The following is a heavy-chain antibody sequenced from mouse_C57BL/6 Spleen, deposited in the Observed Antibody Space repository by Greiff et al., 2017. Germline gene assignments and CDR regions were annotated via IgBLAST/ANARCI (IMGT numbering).Heavy chain of an antibody. V-gene: IGHV5-17*01. D-gene: IGHD2-3*01. CDR1: GFTFSDYG. J-gene: IGHJ4*01. CDR2: ISSGSSTI. CDR3: ARGGYYPLYAMGY. Sequence: EVQVVESGGGLVKPGGSLKLSCAASGFTFSDYGMHWVRQAPEKGLEWVAYISSGSSTIYYADTVKGRFTISRDNAKNTLFLQMTSLRSEDTAMYYCARGGYYPLYAMGYWGQGTSGTGSS.